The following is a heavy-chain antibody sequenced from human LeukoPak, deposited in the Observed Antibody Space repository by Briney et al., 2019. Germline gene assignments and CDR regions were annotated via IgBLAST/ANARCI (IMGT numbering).Heavy chain of an antibody. D-gene: IGHD6-13*01. CDR2: IYHSGST. Sequence: SETLSLTCTLSGGSISTYYWSWIRQPPGKGLEWIGYIYHSGSTNYNPSLKSRVTISVDTSKNQFSLKLSSVTAADTAVYYCARHADKAAAGAVDYWGQGTLVTVSS. J-gene: IGHJ4*02. CDR1: GGSISTYY. CDR3: ARHADKAAAGAVDY. V-gene: IGHV4-59*08.